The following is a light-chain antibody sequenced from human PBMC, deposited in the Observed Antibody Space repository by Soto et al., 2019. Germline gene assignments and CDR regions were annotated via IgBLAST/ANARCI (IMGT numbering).Light chain of an antibody. V-gene: IGLV2-14*03. CDR2: DVS. J-gene: IGLJ3*02. CDR1: SSDIGTYDR. Sequence: QSALTQPASVSGSPGQSITISCTGASSDIGTYDRVSCYQQHPGEAPRLMIYDVSHRPSGVSNRFSGSKSGNTASLTSSGLQAEDEADYYCASYGREELCGGGTKVTVL. CDR3: ASYGREEL.